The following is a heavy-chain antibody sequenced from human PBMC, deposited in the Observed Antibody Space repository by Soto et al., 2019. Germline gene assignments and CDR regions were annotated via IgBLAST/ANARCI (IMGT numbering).Heavy chain of an antibody. CDR3: VKSFSDSSSSGEDY. CDR2: ISSNGGST. J-gene: IGHJ4*02. D-gene: IGHD6-6*01. Sequence: GGSLRLSCSASGFTFSSYAMHWVRQAPGKGLEYVSAISSNGGSTYYADSRKGRFTISRANSKNTLYLQMSSLRAEDTAVYYCVKSFSDSSSSGEDYWGQGTLVTVSS. V-gene: IGHV3-64D*08. CDR1: GFTFSSYA.